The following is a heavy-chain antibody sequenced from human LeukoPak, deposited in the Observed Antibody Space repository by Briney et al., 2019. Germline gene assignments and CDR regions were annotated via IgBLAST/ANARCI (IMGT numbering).Heavy chain of an antibody. J-gene: IGHJ4*02. D-gene: IGHD3-10*01. CDR3: ARQPFGSVEYYFDY. Sequence: GESLKISCKGSGYSFTSYWIGWVRQMPGKGLEWMGIIYPGDSDTRYSPSFQGQVTISADKSIGTAYLQWRSLKASDSAMYYCARQPFGSVEYYFDYWGQGTLVTVSS. V-gene: IGHV5-51*01. CDR2: IYPGDSDT. CDR1: GYSFTSYW.